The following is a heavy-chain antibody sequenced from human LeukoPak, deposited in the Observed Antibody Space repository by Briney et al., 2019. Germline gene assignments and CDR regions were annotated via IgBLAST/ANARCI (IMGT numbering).Heavy chain of an antibody. D-gene: IGHD2-2*01. J-gene: IGHJ5*02. CDR2: IYYSGST. Sequence: SETLSLTCTVSGGSISSSSYYWGWIRQPPGKGLEWIGSIYYSGSTNYNLSLKSRVTISVDKSKDQFSLKLNSVTAADTAVYYCARDYCTSTTCPNWFDPWGQGTLVTVSS. V-gene: IGHV4-39*07. CDR1: GGSISSSSYY. CDR3: ARDYCTSTTCPNWFDP.